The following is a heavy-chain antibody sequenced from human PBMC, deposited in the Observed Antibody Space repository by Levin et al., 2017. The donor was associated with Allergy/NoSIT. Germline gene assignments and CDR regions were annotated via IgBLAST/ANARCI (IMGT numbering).Heavy chain of an antibody. CDR2: MNDSGSI. D-gene: IGHD5-18*01. J-gene: IGHJ4*02. Sequence: TSETLSLTCTVYGGSFSGSYWSWIRQPPGKGLEWIGEMNDSGSINYNPSLKSRVTISVDTSKNQFSLKLSSVTAADTAVYYCRGEYSYGNDYWGQGTLVTVSS. V-gene: IGHV4-34*01. CDR1: GGSFSGSY. CDR3: RGEYSYGNDY.